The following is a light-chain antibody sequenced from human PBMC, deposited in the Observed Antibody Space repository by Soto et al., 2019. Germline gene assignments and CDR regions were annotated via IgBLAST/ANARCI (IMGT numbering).Light chain of an antibody. V-gene: IGKV1-6*01. Sequence: IQMNQSPSSLSASVGDRVTITCRASQDIRKDLPWYPQKPGKAPQIXIYGASTLQTGVESRFSGSGAATDFTLTISSPQPEDSSADYCLQDYNFTFTFGQGTQVDIK. CDR2: GAS. J-gene: IGKJ2*01. CDR1: QDIRKD. CDR3: LQDYNFTFT.